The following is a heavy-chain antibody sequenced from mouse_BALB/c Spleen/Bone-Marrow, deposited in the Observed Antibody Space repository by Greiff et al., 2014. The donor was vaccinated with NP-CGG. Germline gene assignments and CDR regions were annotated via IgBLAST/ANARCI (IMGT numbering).Heavy chain of an antibody. CDR2: INPSSGYT. CDR1: GYTFTIYT. J-gene: IGHJ3*01. Sequence: VQLQQSGAELARPGASVKMSCKASGYTFTIYTMHWVKQRPGQGLEWIGYINPSSGYTNYNQKFKDKATLTADKSSSTAYMQLSSLTSEDSAVYYCALANWDIGGPFAYWGQGTLVTVSA. D-gene: IGHD4-1*01. V-gene: IGHV1-4*01. CDR3: ALANWDIGGPFAY.